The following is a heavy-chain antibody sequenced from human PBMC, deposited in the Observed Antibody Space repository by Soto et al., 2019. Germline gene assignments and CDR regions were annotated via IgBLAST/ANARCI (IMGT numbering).Heavy chain of an antibody. CDR3: ARGRSFGDFAH. CDR2: ITPSGKP. J-gene: IGHJ4*01. Sequence: QVQLQQWGAGLLKPSETLSLTCAVFGGSFGGYSWTWIRQPPGGGLEWIGEITPSGKPNYNPSLKSRVAIAVDKSRNQFSLNLTSVTAADTSIYYCARGRSFGDFAHWGQGTMVIVSS. V-gene: IGHV4-34*02. D-gene: IGHD4-17*01. CDR1: GGSFGGYS.